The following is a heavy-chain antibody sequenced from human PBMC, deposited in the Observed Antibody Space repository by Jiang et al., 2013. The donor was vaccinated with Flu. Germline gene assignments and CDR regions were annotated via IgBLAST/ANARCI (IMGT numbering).Heavy chain of an antibody. Sequence: VQLVESGAEAKKPGASVKVSCKASGYTFTNYGISWVRQAPGQGLEWMGWISTYNGDTKFAQKLQGRVTMTTDTSTSTAYMELRSLRSDDTAVYYCARVYQEGAGMDVWGQGTTVTVSS. CDR3: ARVYQEGAGMDV. D-gene: IGHD2-2*01. V-gene: IGHV1-18*01. J-gene: IGHJ6*02. CDR1: GYTFTNYG. CDR2: ISTYNGDT.